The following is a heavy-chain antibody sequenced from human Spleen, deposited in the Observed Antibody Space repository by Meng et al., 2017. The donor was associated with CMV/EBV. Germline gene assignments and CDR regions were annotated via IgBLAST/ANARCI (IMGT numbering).Heavy chain of an antibody. Sequence: VSCKASRYTFPGCYLHWLRRAPGQGLEWMGWINPNSGGTNYAQKFQGRVTMTRDTSISTAYMELSRLRSDDTAVYYCARDSDRAGDYWGQGTLVTVSS. CDR3: ARDSDRAGDY. D-gene: IGHD3-22*01. V-gene: IGHV1-2*02. J-gene: IGHJ4*02. CDR1: RYTFPGCY. CDR2: INPNSGGT.